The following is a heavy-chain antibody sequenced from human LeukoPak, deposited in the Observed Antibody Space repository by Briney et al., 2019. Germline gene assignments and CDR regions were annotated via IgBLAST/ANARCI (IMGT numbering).Heavy chain of an antibody. V-gene: IGHV1-69*13. CDR3: ARTVYSSDWGYYYYMDV. J-gene: IGHJ6*03. CDR1: GGTFSNFA. Sequence: ASVKVSCKASGGTFSNFAISWVRQAPGQGLEWMGGIIRVFRTTNYPQKFQGRVTIIADESTSTAYLELSSPTSEDTAVYYCARTVYSSDWGYYYYMDVWGKGTTVTISS. CDR2: IIRVFRTT. D-gene: IGHD6-19*01.